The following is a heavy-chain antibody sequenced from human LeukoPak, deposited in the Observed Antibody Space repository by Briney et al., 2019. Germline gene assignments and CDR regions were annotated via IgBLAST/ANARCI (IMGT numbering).Heavy chain of an antibody. J-gene: IGHJ4*02. CDR2: ISSSSSYI. Sequence: GGSLRLSCAASGFTFNSYGMHWVRQAPGKGLEWVSSISSSSSYIYYADSVKGRFTISRDNAKNSLYLQMNSLRAEDTAVYYCARSGSYYSFDYWGQGTLVTVSS. D-gene: IGHD1-26*01. V-gene: IGHV3-21*01. CDR3: ARSGSYYSFDY. CDR1: GFTFNSYG.